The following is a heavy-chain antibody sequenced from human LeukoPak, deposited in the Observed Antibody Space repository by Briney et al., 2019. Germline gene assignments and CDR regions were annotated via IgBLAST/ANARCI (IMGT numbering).Heavy chain of an antibody. V-gene: IGHV4-31*03. CDR2: IYYSGST. CDR3: ASGVATSNYYYYYMDV. J-gene: IGHJ6*03. CDR1: GGSISSGGYY. Sequence: ASETLSLTCTVSGGSISSGGYYWSWIRQHPGKGPEWIGYIYYSGSTYYNPSLKSRVTISVDTSKNQFSLKLSSVTVADTAVYYCASGVATSNYYYYYMDVWGKGTTVTVSS. D-gene: IGHD5-12*01.